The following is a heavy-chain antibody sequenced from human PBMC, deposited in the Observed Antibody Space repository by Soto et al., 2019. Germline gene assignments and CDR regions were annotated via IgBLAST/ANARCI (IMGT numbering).Heavy chain of an antibody. Sequence: SVKVSCKASGGTFSSYTISWVRQAPGQGLEWMGRIIPILGIANYAQKFQGRVTITADKSTSTAYMELSSLRSEDTAVYYCARELGYSSSWYVWFDPWGQGTLVTVSS. V-gene: IGHV1-69*04. CDR2: IIPILGIA. D-gene: IGHD6-13*01. CDR3: ARELGYSSSWYVWFDP. J-gene: IGHJ5*02. CDR1: GGTFSSYT.